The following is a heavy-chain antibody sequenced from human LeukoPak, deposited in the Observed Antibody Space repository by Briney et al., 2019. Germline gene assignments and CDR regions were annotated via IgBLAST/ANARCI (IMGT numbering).Heavy chain of an antibody. J-gene: IGHJ6*03. CDR1: GFTFSSYW. V-gene: IGHV3-7*01. Sequence: GGSLRLSCAASGFTFSSYWMSWVRQAPGKGLEWVANIKQDGSEKYYVDSVKGRFTISRDNAKNSLYLQMNSLRAEDTAVYYCARAQEGSSKDYYYYYMDVWGKGTTVTVSS. D-gene: IGHD6-6*01. CDR2: IKQDGSEK. CDR3: ARAQEGSSKDYYYYYMDV.